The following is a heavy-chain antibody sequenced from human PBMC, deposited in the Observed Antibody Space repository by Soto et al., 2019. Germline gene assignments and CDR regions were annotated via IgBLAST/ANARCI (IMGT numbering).Heavy chain of an antibody. D-gene: IGHD3-3*01. J-gene: IGHJ5*02. V-gene: IGHV3-74*01. Sequence: GGSLRLSCVASGFTFSGDWMHWVRQVPGKGPVWVSRISPDGTTTYYADSVKGRFTISRDNAKNTLYLQMNGLRADDTAVYYCSRGRSPYYGYFDPWGPGTLVTVSS. CDR1: GFTFSGDW. CDR2: ISPDGTTT. CDR3: SRGRSPYYGYFDP.